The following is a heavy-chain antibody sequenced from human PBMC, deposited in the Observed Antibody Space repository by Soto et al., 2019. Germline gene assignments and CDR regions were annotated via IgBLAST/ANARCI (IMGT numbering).Heavy chain of an antibody. CDR3: ARDHNDSSGYELWFDY. V-gene: IGHV3-48*03. J-gene: IGHJ4*02. D-gene: IGHD3-22*01. CDR1: GFTFISYE. Sequence: GGSLRLSCAASGFTFISYEMNWVRQAPGKGLEWVSYISSNGSTIYYADSVKGRFTISRDNAKNSLYLQMNSLRAEDTAVYYCARDHNDSSGYELWFDYWGQGTLVTVSS. CDR2: ISSNGSTI.